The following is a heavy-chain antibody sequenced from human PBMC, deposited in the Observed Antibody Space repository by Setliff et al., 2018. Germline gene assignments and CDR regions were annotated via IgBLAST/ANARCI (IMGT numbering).Heavy chain of an antibody. V-gene: IGHV4-34*01. CDR1: GGSFSGFY. CDR3: ARGRYFESSSYYFPFDY. D-gene: IGHD3-22*01. J-gene: IGHJ4*02. CDR2: INHSGGI. Sequence: SETLSLTCAVYGGSFSGFYWPWIRQSPGKGLEWIGEINHSGGIDYNPSLKSRVTISVDTSKNQFSLKLMSVTAADTAVYYCARGRYFESSSYYFPFDYWGLGTLVTVSS.